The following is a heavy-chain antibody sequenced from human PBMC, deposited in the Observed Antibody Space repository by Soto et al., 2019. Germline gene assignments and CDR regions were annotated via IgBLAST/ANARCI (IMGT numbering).Heavy chain of an antibody. Sequence: PGKGLGWGSAIIVSGGRPYYADSGKGRFTIARDNFKNTLYLQMNSLRAEDTAVYFFPKPQSVAKLSYAWAFQ. J-gene: IGHJ1*01. CDR3: PKPQSVAKLSYAWAFQ. CDR2: IIVSGGRP. D-gene: IGHD5-12*01. V-gene: IGHV3-23*01.